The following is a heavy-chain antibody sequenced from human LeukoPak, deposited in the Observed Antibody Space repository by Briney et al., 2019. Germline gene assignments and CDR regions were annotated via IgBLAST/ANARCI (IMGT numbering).Heavy chain of an antibody. CDR3: ARLFGGPI. CDR1: GFTVSTNY. D-gene: IGHD3-10*02. V-gene: IGHV3-66*04. CDR2: IYSGRSR. J-gene: IGHJ3*02. Sequence: GGSLRLSCAASGFTVSTNYISGVRHAPGKGRAWVSVIYSGRSRHSADSVRGRFTISRDNSKNTLYLQMHSLRAEDTAVYYCARLFGGPIWGQGTMVTVSS.